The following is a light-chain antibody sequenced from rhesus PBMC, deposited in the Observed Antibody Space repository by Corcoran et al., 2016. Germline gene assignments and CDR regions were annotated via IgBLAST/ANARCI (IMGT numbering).Light chain of an antibody. CDR2: VAS. CDR3: LQHHSFPYS. J-gene: IGKJ2*01. Sequence: DIQMTQSPSSLSASVGDTVTITCRASQGISSDLNWFQQKPGKAPKLLIYVASRLESGGPSRFSGSGSGTVFTLTISVLQPEDFAVYYCLQHHSFPYSFGQGTKVEIK. V-gene: IGKV1-28*03. CDR1: QGISSD.